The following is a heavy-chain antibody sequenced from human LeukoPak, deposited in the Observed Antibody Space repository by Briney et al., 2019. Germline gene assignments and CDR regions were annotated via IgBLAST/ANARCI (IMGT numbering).Heavy chain of an antibody. D-gene: IGHD4-11*01. V-gene: IGHV1-24*01. CDR3: ATNVDYSDDY. J-gene: IGHJ4*02. Sequence: GASVKVSCEVSGYTLTALSIQWVRQVPGKGLEWMGGFDPEDGEPIYAQRFQGRVTMTEDTSTDTAYMDLSSLRSDDTAVYYCATNVDYSDDYWGQGTLVTVSS. CDR1: GYTLTALS. CDR2: FDPEDGEP.